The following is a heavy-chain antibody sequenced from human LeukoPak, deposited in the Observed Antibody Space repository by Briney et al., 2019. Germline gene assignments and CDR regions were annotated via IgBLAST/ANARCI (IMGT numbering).Heavy chain of an antibody. CDR1: GFTVSNSY. J-gene: IGHJ4*02. V-gene: IGHV3-66*01. D-gene: IGHD6-19*01. CDR3: ARGGIAVAGTDY. Sequence: GGSLRLSCAASGFTVSNSYMTWVRQAPGKGLEWVSIIYSTDSTYYADSVKGRFTISRDISKNTVFLQMNSLRADDTAVYYCARGGIAVAGTDYWGQGTLVTVSS. CDR2: IYSTDST.